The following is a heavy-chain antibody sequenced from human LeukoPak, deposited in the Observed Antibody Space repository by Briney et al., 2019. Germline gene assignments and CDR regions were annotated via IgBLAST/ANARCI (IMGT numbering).Heavy chain of an antibody. CDR2: IIPIFGTA. D-gene: IGHD3-22*01. CDR1: GGTFSSYA. J-gene: IGHJ6*02. Sequence: SVKVSCKASGGTFSSYAISWVRQAPGQGLEWMGGIIPIFGTANYAQKFQGRVTITADESTSTAYMELSSLRSEDTAVYYCATARFRDYYDSSSYYTPPGYYYGMDVWGQGTTVTVSS. CDR3: ATARFRDYYDSSSYYTPPGYYYGMDV. V-gene: IGHV1-69*13.